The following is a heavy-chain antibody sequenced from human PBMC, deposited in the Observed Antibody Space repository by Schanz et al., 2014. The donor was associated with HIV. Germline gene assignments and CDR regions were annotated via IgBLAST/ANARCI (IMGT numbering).Heavy chain of an antibody. Sequence: QVQLVQSGTEVKKPGASVKVSCKASGYTFISYVISWVRQAPGQGLEWMGWISAYNGNTNYAQKFQGRLTMTTDTSATTAYMGLRSLRCEDTAVFYCARSRGGGIFYPPPVYWGQGTLVTVS. CDR3: ARSRGGGIFYPPPVY. CDR1: GYTFISYV. CDR2: ISAYNGNT. V-gene: IGHV1-18*01. J-gene: IGHJ4*02. D-gene: IGHD3-10*01.